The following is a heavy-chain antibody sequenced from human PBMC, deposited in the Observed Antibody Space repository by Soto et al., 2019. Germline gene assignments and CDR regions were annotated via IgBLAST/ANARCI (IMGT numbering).Heavy chain of an antibody. V-gene: IGHV4-34*01. D-gene: IGHD3-22*01. CDR2: INHSGST. CDR3: ARAAAVNYDSSGYYYKYYYYYGMDV. CDR1: GGSFSGYY. Sequence: PSETLSLTCAVYGGSFSGYYWSWIRQPPGKGLEWIGEINHSGSTNYNPSLKSRVTISVDTSKNQFSLKLSSVTAADTAVYYCARAAAVNYDSSGYYYKYYYYYGMDVWGQGPTVTVSS. J-gene: IGHJ6*02.